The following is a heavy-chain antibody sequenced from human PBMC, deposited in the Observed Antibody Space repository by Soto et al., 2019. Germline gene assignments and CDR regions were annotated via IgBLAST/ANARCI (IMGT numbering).Heavy chain of an antibody. CDR2: ISGSGGST. Sequence: EVQLLESGGGLVQPGGSLRLSCAASGFTFSSYAMSWVRQAPGKGLEWVSVISGSGGSTYYADSVKGRFTISRDNSKNTLYLQMNGLRAEDTAVYYCAKEKSGGNSPIDYWGQGILVTVSS. CDR3: AKEKSGGNSPIDY. CDR1: GFTFSSYA. D-gene: IGHD2-15*01. J-gene: IGHJ4*02. V-gene: IGHV3-23*01.